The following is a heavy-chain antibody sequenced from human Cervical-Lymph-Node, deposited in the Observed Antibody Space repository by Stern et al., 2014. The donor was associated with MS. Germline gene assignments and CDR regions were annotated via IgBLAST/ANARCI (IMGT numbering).Heavy chain of an antibody. Sequence: HVQLVQSGTEVKKPGASVKVSCKASGYTFTSYGISWVRQVPGQGLEWMGCITTHKGNTDFAQKDKDRVTLTKDTTTHTAHMELRSLRSDDTAVYYCARSSSWFFDYWGQGTLVTVSS. J-gene: IGHJ4*02. CDR1: GYTFTSYG. CDR3: ARSSSWFFDY. CDR2: ITTHKGNT. D-gene: IGHD6-13*01. V-gene: IGHV1-18*01.